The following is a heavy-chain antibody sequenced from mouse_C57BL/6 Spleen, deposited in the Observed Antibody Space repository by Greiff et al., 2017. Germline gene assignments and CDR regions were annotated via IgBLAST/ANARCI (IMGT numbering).Heavy chain of an antibody. Sequence: QVQLQQPGAELVKPGASVKLSCTASGYTFTSYWMHWVKQRPGRGLEWIGRIDPNSGGTKYNEKFKGRATMTVDKPSSTAYMQLSSLTSEDSAVYYCARERTGTGFAYWGQGTLVTVAA. V-gene: IGHV1-72*01. D-gene: IGHD4-1*01. CDR1: GYTFTSYW. J-gene: IGHJ3*01. CDR3: ARERTGTGFAY. CDR2: IDPNSGGT.